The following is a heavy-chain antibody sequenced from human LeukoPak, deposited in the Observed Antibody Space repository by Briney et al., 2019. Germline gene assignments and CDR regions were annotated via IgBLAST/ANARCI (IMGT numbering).Heavy chain of an antibody. CDR3: AKVSAYDINNIDY. V-gene: IGHV3-23*01. J-gene: IGHJ4*02. D-gene: IGHD5-12*01. Sequence: GGSLRLSCAASGFTFTTYAMGWVRQAPGKGLEWVASITSRDRTTYYADSVKGRFTTSRDNSKNTLYLQMNSLRAEDTAVYYCAKVSAYDINNIDYWGQGTLVTVSS. CDR2: ITSRDRTT. CDR1: GFTFTTYA.